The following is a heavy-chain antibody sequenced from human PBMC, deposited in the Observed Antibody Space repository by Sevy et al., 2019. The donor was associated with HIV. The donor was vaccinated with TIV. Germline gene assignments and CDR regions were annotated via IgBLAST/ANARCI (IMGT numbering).Heavy chain of an antibody. CDR3: AIDSNYYDSSGYYRGAAFDI. V-gene: IGHV3-30-3*01. D-gene: IGHD3-22*01. Sequence: GGSLRLSCAASGFTFSSYAMHWVRQAPGKGLEWVAVISYDGSNKYYADSVKGRFTISRDNSKNTLYLQMNSLRAEDTAVYYCAIDSNYYDSSGYYRGAAFDIWGQGTMVTVSS. J-gene: IGHJ3*02. CDR1: GFTFSSYA. CDR2: ISYDGSNK.